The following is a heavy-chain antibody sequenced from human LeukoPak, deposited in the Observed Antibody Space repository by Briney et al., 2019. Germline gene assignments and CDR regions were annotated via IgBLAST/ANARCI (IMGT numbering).Heavy chain of an antibody. J-gene: IGHJ4*02. CDR3: ARSTVDTAMAY. CDR1: GFTVSSNY. V-gene: IGHV3-53*01. Sequence: HPGGSLRLSCAASGFTVSSNYMSWVRQAPGKGLEWVSVIYSGGSTYYADSVKGRFTISRDNSKNTLYLQMNSLRAEDTAVYYCARSTVDTAMAYWGQGTLVTVSS. CDR2: IYSGGST. D-gene: IGHD5-18*01.